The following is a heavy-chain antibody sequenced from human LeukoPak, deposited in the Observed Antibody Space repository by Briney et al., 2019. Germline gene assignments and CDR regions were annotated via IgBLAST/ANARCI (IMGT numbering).Heavy chain of an antibody. Sequence: ASVKVSCKASGYTFSSYGISWVRQAPGQGLEWMGWISTYNGNTNYAQKLQGRVTMTTDTSTTTAYMELRGLRSDDTAVYYCARAEKPNWGNYYYYCMDVWGKGTTVTVSS. D-gene: IGHD7-27*01. CDR1: GYTFSSYG. V-gene: IGHV1-18*01. CDR3: ARAEKPNWGNYYYYCMDV. J-gene: IGHJ6*03. CDR2: ISTYNGNT.